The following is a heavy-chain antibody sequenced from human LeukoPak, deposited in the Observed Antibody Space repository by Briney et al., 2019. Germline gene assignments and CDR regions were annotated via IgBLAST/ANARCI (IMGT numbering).Heavy chain of an antibody. Sequence: GGSLRLSCAASGFAFSSFWMSWVRPAPGKGPEWVANMKQDGGEKYYVESVKGRFTISRDNAKNSLYLQMNSLRDEDTAVYYCASQSYGLFEYWGQGTLVTVSS. CDR1: GFAFSSFW. CDR3: ASQSYGLFEY. J-gene: IGHJ4*02. CDR2: MKQDGGEK. V-gene: IGHV3-7*01. D-gene: IGHD3-10*01.